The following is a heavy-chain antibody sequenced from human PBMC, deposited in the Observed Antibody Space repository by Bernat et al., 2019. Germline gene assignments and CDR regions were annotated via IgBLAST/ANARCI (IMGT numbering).Heavy chain of an antibody. CDR2: ISNSGST. CDR3: ARGRGVTATRGFDC. J-gene: IGHJ4*02. V-gene: IGHV4-59*01. CDR1: GGSISNYY. Sequence: QVQLQESGPGLVKPSETLSLTCTVSGGSISNYYWSWIRQPPGKGLKWIAYISNSGSTEYNPSLKSRATISLDTSNNQFSLKLTSVTPADTAVYFCARGRGVTATRGFDCWGQGTPVTVSS. D-gene: IGHD2-8*01.